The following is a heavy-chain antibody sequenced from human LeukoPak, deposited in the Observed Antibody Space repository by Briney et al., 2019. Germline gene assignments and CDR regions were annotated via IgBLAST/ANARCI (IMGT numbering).Heavy chain of an antibody. CDR2: ISYDGSNK. CDR1: GFTFSSYA. Sequence: PGGSLRLSCAASGFTFSSYAMHWVRQAPGKGLEWVAVISYDGSNKYYADSVKGRFTISRDNSKNTLYLQMNSLRAEDTAVYYCARDLPDYSRMATIPGAFDFWGQGTMVTVSS. J-gene: IGHJ3*01. CDR3: ARDLPDYSRMATIPGAFDF. D-gene: IGHD5-24*01. V-gene: IGHV3-30*04.